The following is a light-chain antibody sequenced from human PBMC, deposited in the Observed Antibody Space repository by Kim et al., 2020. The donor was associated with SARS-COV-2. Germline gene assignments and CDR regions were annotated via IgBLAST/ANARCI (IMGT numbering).Light chain of an antibody. V-gene: IGLV10-54*04. CDR2: RND. J-gene: IGLJ3*02. CDR3: SAWDDSLSAWL. Sequence: SQTATLTCTGNSNNVGNRGVAWVQQHQGHPPKLLSSRNDNRPSGISERFSASRSGNTASLTITGLQPEDEADYYCSAWDDSLSAWLFGGGTQLTVL. CDR1: SNNVGNRG.